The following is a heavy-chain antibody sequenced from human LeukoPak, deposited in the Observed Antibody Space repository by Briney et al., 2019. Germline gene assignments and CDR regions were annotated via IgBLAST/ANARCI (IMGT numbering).Heavy chain of an antibody. CDR2: ISYDGSNK. V-gene: IGHV3-30*18. CDR3: AKEFYRNDYYGAGSPDY. Sequence: PGRSLRLSCEASGFTFSSYGMHWVRQAPGKGLEWVAVISYDGSNKYYADSVKGRFTISRDNSKNTLYLQMNSLRAEDTAVYYCAKEFYRNDYYGAGSPDYWGQGTLVTVSS. J-gene: IGHJ4*02. D-gene: IGHD3-10*01. CDR1: GFTFSSYG.